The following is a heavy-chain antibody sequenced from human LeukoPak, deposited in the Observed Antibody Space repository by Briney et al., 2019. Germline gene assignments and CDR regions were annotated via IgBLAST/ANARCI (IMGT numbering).Heavy chain of an antibody. CDR1: GFTFRSCG. CDR3: ARNGKYDSRGDYFDY. Sequence: PGGSLSLSCAASGFTFRSCGTHGVRQAPHEGGEGVAVICYDGSNIYYAYSVKGQFTISRDNSKNTMYLQMNSVGAEDTAVYYCARNGKYDSRGDYFDYWGQGTLVTASS. D-gene: IGHD3-22*01. J-gene: IGHJ4*02. V-gene: IGHV3-33*01. CDR2: ICYDGSNI.